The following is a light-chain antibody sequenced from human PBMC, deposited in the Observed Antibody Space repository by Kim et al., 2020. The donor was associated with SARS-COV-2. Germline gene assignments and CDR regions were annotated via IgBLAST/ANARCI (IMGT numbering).Light chain of an antibody. V-gene: IGLV2-18*02. J-gene: IGLJ3*02. CDR2: EVR. CDR1: SSDVGSDNR. Sequence: GQSVTIPCTGTSSDVGSDNRVSGYQQPPGTAPKLMLYEVRTRPSGVPDGFSGSESGNTASLTISGLQAEDEADYYCSSYASTNTWVFGGGTQLTVL. CDR3: SSYASTNTWV.